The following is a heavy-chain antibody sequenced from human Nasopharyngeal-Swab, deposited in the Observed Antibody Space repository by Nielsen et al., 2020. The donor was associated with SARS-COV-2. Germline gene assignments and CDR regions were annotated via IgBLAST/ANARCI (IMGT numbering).Heavy chain of an antibody. V-gene: IGHV5-51*01. J-gene: IGHJ3*02. Sequence: GESLKISCATSGYRFTDYWIAWVRQAPGKGLEWMGIIYPGDSDTRYSPSFQGQVTISADKSINTAYLQWSSLTASDTAVYYCARTAIEGGYYRGDAFDIWGQGTMVTVSS. D-gene: IGHD3-22*01. CDR3: ARTAIEGGYYRGDAFDI. CDR1: GYRFTDYW. CDR2: IYPGDSDT.